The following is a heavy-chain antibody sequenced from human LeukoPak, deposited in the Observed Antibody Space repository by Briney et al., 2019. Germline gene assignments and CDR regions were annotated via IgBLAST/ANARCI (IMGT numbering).Heavy chain of an antibody. D-gene: IGHD3-10*01. CDR3: ARELDGSGHPDYFDY. CDR1: GYTFTGFY. V-gene: IGHV1-2*02. J-gene: IGHJ4*02. Sequence: ASVKVSCKASGYTFTGFYMHWVRQAPGQGLEWMGWINPNSGGTNYAQKFQGRVTMTRDTSISTVYMELRRLRSDDTAVYYCARELDGSGHPDYFDYWGQGTLVTVSS. CDR2: INPNSGGT.